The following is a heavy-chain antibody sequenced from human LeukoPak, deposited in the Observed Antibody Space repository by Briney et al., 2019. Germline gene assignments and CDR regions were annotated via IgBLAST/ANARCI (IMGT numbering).Heavy chain of an antibody. CDR2: ISSSSSYI. Sequence: GGSLRLSCAASGFTFSSYSMNWVRQAPGKGLEWVSSISSSSSYIYYADSVKGRFTISRDNSKNTLYLQMNSLRAEDTAVYYSAKVGRRGDIVVVPAAMLDYWGQGTLVTVSS. J-gene: IGHJ4*02. V-gene: IGHV3-21*04. CDR3: AKVGRRGDIVVVPAAMLDY. D-gene: IGHD2-2*01. CDR1: GFTFSSYS.